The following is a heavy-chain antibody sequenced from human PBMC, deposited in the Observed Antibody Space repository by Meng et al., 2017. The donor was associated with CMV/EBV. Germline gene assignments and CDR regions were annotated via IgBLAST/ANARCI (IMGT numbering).Heavy chain of an antibody. J-gene: IGHJ4*02. CDR3: AGGGTGSRFGQFLG. CDR2: INHSGGT. CDR1: GGSFSAYY. V-gene: IGHV4-34*01. Sequence: SETLSLTCAVYGGSFSAYYWTWIRQPPGKGLEWIAEINHSGGTNYNPSLRSRVTISLDTSKKQFSLGLSSVTAADTAVYYCAGGGTGSRFGQFLGWGQGTLVTVSS. D-gene: IGHD3-10*01.